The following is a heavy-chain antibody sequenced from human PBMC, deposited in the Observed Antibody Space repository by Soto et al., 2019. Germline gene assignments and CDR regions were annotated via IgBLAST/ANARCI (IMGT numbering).Heavy chain of an antibody. CDR3: ARGAADTAMVDS. CDR2: IFYSGST. CDR1: GCSIRSYY. Sequence: SETLSLTFTVSGCSIRSYYWTWIRQPPGKGLEWLGYIFYSGSTFYNPSLKSRVTISIHTSKSQFSLQLTSVTAADTAVYYCARGAADTAMVDSWGQGTLVTVSS. V-gene: IGHV4-59*01. D-gene: IGHD5-18*01. J-gene: IGHJ4*02.